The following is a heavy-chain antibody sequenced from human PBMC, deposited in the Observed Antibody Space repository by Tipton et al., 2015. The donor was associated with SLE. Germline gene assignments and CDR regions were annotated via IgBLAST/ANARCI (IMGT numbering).Heavy chain of an antibody. CDR2: ISPNTGVT. V-gene: IGHV1-2*02. CDR3: ARGRVAHPSIATPGIP. D-gene: IGHD6-13*01. CDR1: GFSFTGFY. J-gene: IGHJ5*02. Sequence: QSGAEVKKPGASVKVSCKASGFSFTGFYLHWVRQAPGQGLEWMGWISPNTGVTNYAQKFQGRVTMTRDTSISTAYMELSRLRSDDTAVYYCARGRVAHPSIATPGIPWGQGTLVTVSS.